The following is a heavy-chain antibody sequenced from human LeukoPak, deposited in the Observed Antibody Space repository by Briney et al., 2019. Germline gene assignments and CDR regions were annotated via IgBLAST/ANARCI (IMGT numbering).Heavy chain of an antibody. V-gene: IGHV3-23*01. CDR1: GFTFSSYA. CDR3: ARSGTYAYFDY. J-gene: IGHJ4*02. D-gene: IGHD1-26*01. CDR2: ISGSGGST. Sequence: GGSLRLSCAASGFTFSSYAMSWVRQAPGKGLEWVSAISGSGGSTYYADSVKGRFTISRDNAKNSLYLQMNSLRAEDTAVYYCARSGTYAYFDYWGQGTLVTVSS.